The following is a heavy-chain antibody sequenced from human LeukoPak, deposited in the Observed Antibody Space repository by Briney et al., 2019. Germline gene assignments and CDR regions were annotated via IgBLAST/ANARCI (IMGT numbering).Heavy chain of an antibody. V-gene: IGHV3-11*01. CDR1: GFNFSDYY. J-gene: IGHJ4*02. Sequence: GGSLRLSCAASGFNFSDYYMSWMRQAPGKGLECVSYISGSGSSLYHTDSVKGRFTISRDNAKNSLYLQMNSLRADDTAVYYCARDLGGDYYDSSGYYGYWGQGTLVTVSS. CDR3: ARDLGGDYYDSSGYYGY. D-gene: IGHD3-22*01. CDR2: ISGSGSSL.